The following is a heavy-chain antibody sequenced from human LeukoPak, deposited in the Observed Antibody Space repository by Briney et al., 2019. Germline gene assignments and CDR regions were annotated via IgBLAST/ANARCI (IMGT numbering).Heavy chain of an antibody. CDR1: GFTFNSYA. Sequence: GGSLTLSCAASGFTFNSYAMSWVRQAPGKGLEWVSGISSSGGSTYYADSVKGRFTISRDNSKNTLYLQMNSLRGEDTAIYYCASVYDITGSYGGYFDYWGQGTLVTVSS. CDR2: ISSSGGST. D-gene: IGHD3-22*01. CDR3: ASVYDITGSYGGYFDY. J-gene: IGHJ4*02. V-gene: IGHV3-23*01.